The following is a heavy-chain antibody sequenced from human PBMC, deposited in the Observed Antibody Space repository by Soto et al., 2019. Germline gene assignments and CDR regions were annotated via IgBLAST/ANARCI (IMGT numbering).Heavy chain of an antibody. D-gene: IGHD3-9*01. CDR2: IYPDDSDT. Sequence: GESLKISCQASGYTFTKYWVGWVRQMPGKGLEWMGIIYPDDSDTRYSPSFQGHVTISADKSISTAYLQWSSLKASDSATYYCARRDMLAGYVYFDYWGQGTQVTVSS. CDR1: GYTFTKYW. CDR3: ARRDMLAGYVYFDY. J-gene: IGHJ4*02. V-gene: IGHV5-51*01.